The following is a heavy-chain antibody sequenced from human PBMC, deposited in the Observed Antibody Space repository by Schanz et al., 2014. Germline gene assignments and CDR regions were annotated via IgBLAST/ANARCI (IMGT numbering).Heavy chain of an antibody. CDR1: RSTFSSYT. CDR2: FISILDVG. V-gene: IGHV1-69*02. CDR3: TRGGYSYALSAFDI. Sequence: QVQLVQSGAEAKKPGSSVKVSCKASRSTFSSYTISWVRQARGQGLEWVGRFISILDVGNYAQQFQGRVTMTTDASTGTAYMELRSLRSDDTALYYCTRGGYSYALSAFDIWGQGTMVTVSS. J-gene: IGHJ3*02. D-gene: IGHD5-18*01.